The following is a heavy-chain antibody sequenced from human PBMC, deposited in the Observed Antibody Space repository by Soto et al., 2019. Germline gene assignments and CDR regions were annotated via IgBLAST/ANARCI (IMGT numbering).Heavy chain of an antibody. CDR1: GGSVSSGSHY. D-gene: IGHD6-13*01. CDR3: ARGSRRGPAAAPFNYCPY. V-gene: IGHV4-61*01. J-gene: IGHJ4*02. CDR2: IYYSGST. Sequence: QVQLQESGPGLVKPSETLSLTCNVSGGSVSSGSHYWSWIRQPPGKGLEWIGYIYYSGSTNYNPSLKNRVTMSVDTSKNQFSLNLSSVTAADTAVYYCARGSRRGPAAAPFNYCPYWGQGTLVTVSS.